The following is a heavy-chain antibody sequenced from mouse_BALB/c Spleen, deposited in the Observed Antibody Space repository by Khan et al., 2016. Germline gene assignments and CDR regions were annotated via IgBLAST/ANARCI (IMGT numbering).Heavy chain of an antibody. Sequence: VQLKESGPGLVKPSQSLSLTCTVTGYSITSDYAWNWIRQFPGNKLEWMGYISYSGSTRYTPSLKSRISITRDTSKNQFFLQLNSVTTEDTATYYCARHDGNFGYFEVWGAGTTVTVSS. D-gene: IGHD2-3*01. CDR1: GYSITSDYA. V-gene: IGHV3-2*02. CDR2: ISYSGST. CDR3: ARHDGNFGYFEV. J-gene: IGHJ1*01.